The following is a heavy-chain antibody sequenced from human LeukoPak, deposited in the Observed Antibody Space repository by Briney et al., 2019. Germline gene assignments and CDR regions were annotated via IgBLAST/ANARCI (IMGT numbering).Heavy chain of an antibody. CDR2: IRGSGSST. CDR3: AKGSYYDSSGSFYFDY. CDR1: GFTFSNYA. D-gene: IGHD3-22*01. V-gene: IGHV3-23*01. Sequence: GGSLRLSCAASGFTFSNYAMSWVRQAPGKGLEWVSSIRGSGSSTYFADSVKGRFTISRDNSKNTLYLQMNSLRAEDTAVYYCAKGSYYDSSGSFYFDYWGQGTLVTVSS. J-gene: IGHJ4*02.